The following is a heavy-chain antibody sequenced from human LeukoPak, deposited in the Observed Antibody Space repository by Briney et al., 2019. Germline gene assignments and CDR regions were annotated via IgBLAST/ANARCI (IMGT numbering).Heavy chain of an antibody. CDR2: INEDGSEK. Sequence: GGSLRLSCAPSGFTFSYYWMTWVRQAPGKGLEWVANINEDGSEKYYVDSVKGRFTISRDNAKNSLYLQMNSLRAEDTAVYYCARSVAVAVWGQGTLVTVSS. V-gene: IGHV3-7*04. CDR3: ARSVAVAV. CDR1: GFTFSYYW. J-gene: IGHJ4*02. D-gene: IGHD6-19*01.